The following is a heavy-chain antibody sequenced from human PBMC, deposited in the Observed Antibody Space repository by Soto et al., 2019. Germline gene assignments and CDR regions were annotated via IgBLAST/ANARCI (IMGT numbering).Heavy chain of an antibody. J-gene: IGHJ6*02. D-gene: IGHD3-10*01. CDR2: INPKFGDT. V-gene: IGHV1-2*02. CDR1: GYTFTAYY. CDR3: ARNMDYYYGPGSGNGHGF. Sequence: QVQLVQSGAEVKEPGDSVRVSCEASGYTFTAYYIHWVRQAPGQGLERMGWINPKFGDTTYEQDFQGRVSMTRDMSISTVYMELSRLTSDDTAIYYCARNMDYYYGPGSGNGHGFWGQGTTVTVFS.